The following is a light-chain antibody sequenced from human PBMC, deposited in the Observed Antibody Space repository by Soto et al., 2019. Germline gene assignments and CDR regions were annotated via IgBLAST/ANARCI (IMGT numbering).Light chain of an antibody. CDR2: GAS. CDR1: QSVSSS. CDR3: KQYGSSPST. J-gene: IGKJ5*01. Sequence: EIVMTQSPATLSVSPGERATLSCRASQSVSSSLAWYQQKPGQAPRLLFYGASTRATGVPARFSGSGSGTEFTLTISSLQSEDLSVYYCKQYGSSPSTFGQGTRREIK. V-gene: IGKV3-15*01.